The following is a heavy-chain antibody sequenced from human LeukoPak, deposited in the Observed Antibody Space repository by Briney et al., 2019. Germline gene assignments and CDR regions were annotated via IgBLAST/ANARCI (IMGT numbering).Heavy chain of an antibody. V-gene: IGHV4-39*01. CDR2: MSHDGRT. D-gene: IGHD5-12*01. Sequence: SETLSLTCTVSGGSISISNHFWGWIRQPPGKGLEWIGSMSHDGRTQHYPSLESRTSVSAETSKKQFSLKLTSLTAADTAVYYCAFSSYFWGAFDYWGQGILVTVSS. CDR1: GGSISISNHF. CDR3: AFSSYFWGAFDY. J-gene: IGHJ4*02.